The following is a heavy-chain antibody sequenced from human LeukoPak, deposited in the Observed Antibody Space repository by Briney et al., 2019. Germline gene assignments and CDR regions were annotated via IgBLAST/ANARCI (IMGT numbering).Heavy chain of an antibody. Sequence: PSETLSLTCAVYGGSFSGYYWSWIRQPPGKGLEWIGEINHSGSTNYNPSLKSRVTISVDTSKNQFSLKLSSVPAADTAVYYCARGQMSYDFWSGYTNWFDPWGQGTLVTVSS. CDR3: ARGQMSYDFWSGYTNWFDP. D-gene: IGHD3-3*01. CDR1: GGSFSGYY. V-gene: IGHV4-34*01. CDR2: INHSGST. J-gene: IGHJ5*02.